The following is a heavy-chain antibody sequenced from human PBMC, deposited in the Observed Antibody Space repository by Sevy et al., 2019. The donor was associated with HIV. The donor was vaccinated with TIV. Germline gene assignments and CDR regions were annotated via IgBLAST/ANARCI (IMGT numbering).Heavy chain of an antibody. CDR3: ARGSTMVRGVYTPLDY. D-gene: IGHD3-10*01. CDR1: GFTFSSYA. Sequence: GGSLRLSCAASGFTFSSYAMHWVRQAPGKGLEWVAVISYDGSNKYYADSVKGRFTISRDNSKNTLYLQMNSLRAEDTAVYYCARGSTMVRGVYTPLDYWGQGTLVTVSS. V-gene: IGHV3-30-3*01. J-gene: IGHJ4*02. CDR2: ISYDGSNK.